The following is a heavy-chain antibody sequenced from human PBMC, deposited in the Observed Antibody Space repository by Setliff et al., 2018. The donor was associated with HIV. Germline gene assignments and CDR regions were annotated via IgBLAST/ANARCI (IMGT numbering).Heavy chain of an antibody. J-gene: IGHJ5*02. V-gene: IGHV4-59*12. Sequence: SETLSLTCTVSGGSITGYYWSWIRQPPGKGLEWIGWIYYSGNTRYNPSLKSRVTMSVDTSKNQFSLKLSSVTAADTAVYYCARGAGCLGNDCDAYFGPWGQGILVTVSS. CDR3: ARGAGCLGNDCDAYFGP. CDR2: IYYSGNT. D-gene: IGHD2-21*01. CDR1: GGSITGYY.